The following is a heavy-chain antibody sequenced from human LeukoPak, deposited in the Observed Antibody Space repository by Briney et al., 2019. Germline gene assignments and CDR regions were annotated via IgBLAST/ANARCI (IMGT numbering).Heavy chain of an antibody. CDR1: GFTFSSYG. CDR2: IRYDGSNK. D-gene: IGHD3-22*01. J-gene: IGHJ3*02. CDR3: AKDFLSDMIVVVNPNDAFDI. Sequence: QAGGSLRLSCAASGFTFSSYGMHWVRQAPGKGLEWVAFIRYDGSNKYYADSVKGRFTISRDNSKNTLYLQMNSLRAEDTAVYYCAKDFLSDMIVVVNPNDAFDIWGQGTMVTVSS. V-gene: IGHV3-30*02.